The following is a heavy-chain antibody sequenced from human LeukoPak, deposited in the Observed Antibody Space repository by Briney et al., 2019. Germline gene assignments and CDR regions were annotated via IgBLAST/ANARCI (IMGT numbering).Heavy chain of an antibody. J-gene: IGHJ4*01. CDR1: GFTFSSYW. Sequence: GGSLRLSCVASGFTFSSYWMHWVRQAPGKGPVWVSRINNDGSNTRYADSVQGRFTISRDNAKNTLYLQMNSLRVEDTAVFYCVRETDYFDSWGHGTSVTVSS. CDR3: VRETDYFDS. V-gene: IGHV3-74*01. CDR2: INNDGSNT.